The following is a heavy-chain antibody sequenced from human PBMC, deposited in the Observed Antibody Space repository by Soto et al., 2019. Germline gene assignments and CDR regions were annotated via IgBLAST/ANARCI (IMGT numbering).Heavy chain of an antibody. D-gene: IGHD3-22*01. Sequence: SETLSLTCTVSGDSISSGDYYWSWIRQPPGKGLEWIGYIYYSGSTYYNPSLKSRVTISVDTSKNQFSLKLSSVTAADTAVYYCARDLSFYYDSSGSRPGAFDIWGQGTMVTVSS. V-gene: IGHV4-30-4*01. J-gene: IGHJ3*02. CDR2: IYYSGST. CDR3: ARDLSFYYDSSGSRPGAFDI. CDR1: GDSISSGDYY.